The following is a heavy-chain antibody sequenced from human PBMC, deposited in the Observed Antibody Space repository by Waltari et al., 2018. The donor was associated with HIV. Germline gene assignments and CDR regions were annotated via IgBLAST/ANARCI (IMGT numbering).Heavy chain of an antibody. J-gene: IGHJ2*01. CDR1: GYSISSGYY. Sequence: QVQLQESGPGLVKPSETLSLTCAVSGYSISSGYYWGWTRQSPGKGLDWIGSIYHSGSTYFNPSLKSRVTISLDAPKNHFSLKLNSVTAADTAVYYCARAHLGGGSSGWYFDLWGRGTLVSVSS. CDR2: IYHSGST. V-gene: IGHV4-38-2*01. D-gene: IGHD6-6*01. CDR3: ARAHLGGGSSGWYFDL.